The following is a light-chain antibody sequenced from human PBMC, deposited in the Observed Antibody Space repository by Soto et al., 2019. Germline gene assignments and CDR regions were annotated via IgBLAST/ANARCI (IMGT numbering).Light chain of an antibody. Sequence: QSALTQPRSVSGSPGQSVTISCTGTSSEVGTYNYVSWYQQHPDKAPKVMIYDVSKRPSGVPDRFSGSKSGNTASLTISGLQAEDEADYYCCSYAGSYIFYVFGTGTKVTVL. CDR2: DVS. V-gene: IGLV2-11*01. CDR1: SSEVGTYNY. J-gene: IGLJ1*01. CDR3: CSYAGSYIFYV.